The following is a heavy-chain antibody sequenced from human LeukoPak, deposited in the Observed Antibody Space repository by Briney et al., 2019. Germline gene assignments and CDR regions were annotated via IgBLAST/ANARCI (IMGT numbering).Heavy chain of an antibody. CDR1: GFTFSSYG. D-gene: IGHD6-19*01. CDR2: ISYDGSNK. Sequence: PGGSLRLSCAASGFTFSSYGMHWVRQAPGKGLEWVAVISYDGSNKYYADSVKGRFTISRDNSKNTLYLQMNSLRAEDTAVYYCARDRGSWQWLALWGQGTLVTVSS. CDR3: ARDRGSWQWLAL. V-gene: IGHV3-30*03. J-gene: IGHJ4*02.